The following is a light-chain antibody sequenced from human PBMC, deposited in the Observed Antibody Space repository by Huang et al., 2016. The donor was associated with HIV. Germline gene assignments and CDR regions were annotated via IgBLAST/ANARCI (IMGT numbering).Light chain of an antibody. Sequence: EIVMTQSPATLSVSPGGGATLSCRASQNVRSNLAWYQQTPGQAPRLLIYDTTPRASGVPARFSGSGSGTEFTLTISGLQSEDFAVYYCQQYDNWPPGLTFGGGTKVEI. V-gene: IGKV3D-15*01. CDR3: QQYDNWPPGLT. CDR2: DTT. CDR1: QNVRSN. J-gene: IGKJ4*01.